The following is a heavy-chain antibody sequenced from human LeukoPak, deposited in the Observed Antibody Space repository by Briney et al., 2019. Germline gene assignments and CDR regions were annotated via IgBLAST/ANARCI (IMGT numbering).Heavy chain of an antibody. D-gene: IGHD1-26*01. CDR2: IYTSGST. CDR1: GGSISSYY. J-gene: IGHJ4*02. CDR3: ARGGWDWTDFDY. V-gene: IGHV4-4*07. Sequence: SETLSLTCTVSGGSISSYYGSWIRQPAGKGLEWIGRIYTSGSTNYNPSLKSRVTMSVDTSKNQFSLKLSSVTAADTAVYYCARGGWDWTDFDYWGQGTLVTVSS.